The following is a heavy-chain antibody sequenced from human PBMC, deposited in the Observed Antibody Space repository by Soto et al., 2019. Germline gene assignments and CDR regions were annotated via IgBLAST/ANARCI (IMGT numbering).Heavy chain of an antibody. CDR2: IYYSGST. Sequence: SETLSLTCTVSGGSISSSSYYWGWIRQPPGKGLEWIGSIYYSGSTYYNPSLKSRVTISVDTSKNQFSLKLSSVTAADTAVYYCARNLITTAGTGNYMDVWGKGTTVTVSS. D-gene: IGHD6-13*01. J-gene: IGHJ6*03. CDR3: ARNLITTAGTGNYMDV. V-gene: IGHV4-39*01. CDR1: GGSISSSSYY.